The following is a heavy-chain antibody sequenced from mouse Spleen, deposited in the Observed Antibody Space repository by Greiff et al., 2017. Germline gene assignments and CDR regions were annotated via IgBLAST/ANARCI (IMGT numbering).Heavy chain of an antibody. V-gene: IGHV5-4*01. J-gene: IGHJ4*01. CDR1: GFTFSSYA. CDR3: ARDPAIRYAMDY. Sequence: EVKLVESGGGLVKPGGSLKLSCAASGFTFSSYAMSWVRQTPEKRLEWVATISDGGSYTYYPDNVKGRFTISRDNAKNNLYLQMSHLKSEDTAMYYCARDPAIRYAMDYWGQGTSVTVSS. CDR2: ISDGGSYT.